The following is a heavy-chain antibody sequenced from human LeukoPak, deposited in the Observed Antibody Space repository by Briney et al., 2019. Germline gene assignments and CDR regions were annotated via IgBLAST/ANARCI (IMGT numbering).Heavy chain of an antibody. Sequence: GRSLRLSCAASGFTFSSYAMHWVRQAPGKGLEWVAVISYDGSNKYYAGSVKGRFTISRDNSKNTLYLQMNSLRAEDTAVYYCARGGDYYESSGYIPYWGQGTLVTVSS. CDR2: ISYDGSNK. J-gene: IGHJ4*02. CDR3: ARGGDYYESSGYIPY. CDR1: GFTFSSYA. D-gene: IGHD3-22*01. V-gene: IGHV3-30-3*01.